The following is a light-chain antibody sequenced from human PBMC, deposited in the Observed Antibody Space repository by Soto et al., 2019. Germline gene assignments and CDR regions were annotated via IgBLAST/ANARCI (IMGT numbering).Light chain of an antibody. J-gene: IGLJ1*01. CDR1: SSDVGRYNY. V-gene: IGLV2-11*01. CDR3: CSYAGIYSYV. CDR2: DVT. Sequence: QSALTQPRSVSGSPGQSVTISCTGTSSDVGRYNYVSWYQQHPGKAPKVVVYDVTKRPSGVPDRFSGSKSGNTASLTISGLQAEDEADYYCCSYAGIYSYVFGTGTKVTVL.